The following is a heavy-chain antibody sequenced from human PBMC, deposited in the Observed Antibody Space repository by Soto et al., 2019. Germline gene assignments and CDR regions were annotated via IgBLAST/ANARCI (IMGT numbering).Heavy chain of an antibody. CDR3: ARVFGSAYYYYYGMHV. D-gene: IGHD3-10*01. J-gene: IGHJ6*02. Sequence: ASVKVSCKASGGTFSSYTISWVRQAPGQGLEWMGRIIPILGIANYAQKFQGRVTITADKSTSTAYMELSSLRSEDTAVYYCARVFGSAYYYYYGMHVWGQGTTVTVSS. CDR2: IIPILGIA. CDR1: GGTFSSYT. V-gene: IGHV1-69*02.